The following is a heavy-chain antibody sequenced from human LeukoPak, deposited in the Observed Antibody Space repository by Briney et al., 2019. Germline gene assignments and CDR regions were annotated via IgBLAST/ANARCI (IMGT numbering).Heavy chain of an antibody. V-gene: IGHV4-39*01. J-gene: IGHJ5*02. D-gene: IGHD1-26*01. CDR2: IYYRGSI. CDR1: AGSISSSSHY. CDR3: AGRSGSYSA. Sequence: SETLSLTCTVSAGSISSSSHYWDWIRQPPGKGLEWIGSIYYRGSIYYNPSLQSRVTTYVDTSKNQFSLRLSSVTAADTAVYYCAGRSGSYSAWGQGALVTVSS.